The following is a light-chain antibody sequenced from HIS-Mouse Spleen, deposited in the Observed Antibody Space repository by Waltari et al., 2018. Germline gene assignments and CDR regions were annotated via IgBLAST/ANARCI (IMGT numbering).Light chain of an antibody. Sequence: QSALTQPASVSGSPGQSITIPCPGPRSDVGCYTYVSWYQQHPGKAPKLMIYDVSNRPSGVSNRFSGSKSGNTASLTISGLQAEDEADYYCSSYTSSSTLVFGGGTKLTVL. CDR1: RSDVGCYTY. CDR3: SSYTSSSTLV. V-gene: IGLV2-14*03. CDR2: DVS. J-gene: IGLJ2*01.